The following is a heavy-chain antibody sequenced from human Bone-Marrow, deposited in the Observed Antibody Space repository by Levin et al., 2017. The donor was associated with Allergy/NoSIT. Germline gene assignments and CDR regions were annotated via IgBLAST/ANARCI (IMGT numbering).Heavy chain of an antibody. Sequence: GGSLRLSCEASNFTLKNYGFNWVRQSPGKGLEWISYIRSGGDIFFYADSVRGRFSISRDDANNLVHLQMNSLRVEDTALYFCARDAGNSVLFDVWGRGTMVTVSS. CDR2: IRSGGDIF. J-gene: IGHJ3*01. D-gene: IGHD4-23*01. CDR1: NFTLKNYG. CDR3: ARDAGNSVLFDV. V-gene: IGHV3-48*01.